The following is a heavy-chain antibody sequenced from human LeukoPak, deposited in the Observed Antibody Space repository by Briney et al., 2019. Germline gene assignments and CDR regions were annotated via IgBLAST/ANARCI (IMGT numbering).Heavy chain of an antibody. V-gene: IGHV3-74*01. CDR3: ARERGSGYGMDV. J-gene: IGHJ6*02. D-gene: IGHD3-3*01. CDR2: INSDGSST. CDR1: GFTFSSYW. Sequence: GGSLRLSCAASGFTFSSYWMHWVRQAPGKGLVWVSRINSDGSSTSYADSVKGRFTISRDNAKNTLYLQMNSLRAEDMAVYYCARERGSGYGMDVWGQGTTVTVSS.